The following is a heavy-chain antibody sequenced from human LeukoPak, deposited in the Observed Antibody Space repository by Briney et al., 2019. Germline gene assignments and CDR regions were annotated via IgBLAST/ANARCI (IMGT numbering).Heavy chain of an antibody. CDR2: IYTSGST. J-gene: IGHJ4*02. CDR3: ARVFWSGYYYFDY. Sequence: SQTLSLTCTVSGGSISSGSYYWSWIRQPAGKGLEWIGRIYTSGSTNYNPSLKSRVTISVDTSKNQFSLKLSSVTAADTAVYYCARVFWSGYYYFDYWGQGTLVTVSS. V-gene: IGHV4-61*02. CDR1: GGSISSGSYY. D-gene: IGHD3-3*01.